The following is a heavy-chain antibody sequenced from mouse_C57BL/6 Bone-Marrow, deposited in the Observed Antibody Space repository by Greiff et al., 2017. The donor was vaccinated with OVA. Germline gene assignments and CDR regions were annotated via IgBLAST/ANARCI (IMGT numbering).Heavy chain of an antibody. CDR1: GYTFTSYG. CDR3: ARGKGITTRGYFDY. J-gene: IGHJ2*01. Sequence: VKLQESGAELARPGASVKLSCKASGYTFTSYGISWVKQRTGQGLEWIGEIYPRSGNTYYNEKFKGKATLTADKSSSTAYMELRSLTSEDSAVYFCARGKGITTRGYFDYWGQGTTLTVSS. D-gene: IGHD1-1*01. CDR2: IYPRSGNT. V-gene: IGHV1-81*01.